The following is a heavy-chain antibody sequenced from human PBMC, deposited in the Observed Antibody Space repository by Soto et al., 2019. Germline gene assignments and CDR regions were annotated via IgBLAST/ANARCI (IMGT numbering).Heavy chain of an antibody. Sequence: SETLSLTCTVSGGSISSYYWSWIRQPPGKGLEWIGYIYYSGSTNYNPSLKSRVTISLDTSKNQFSLKLSSVTAADTAVYYCAIGGSGSYYNPYYFDYWGQGTLVTVSS. CDR3: AIGGSGSYYNPYYFDY. J-gene: IGHJ4*02. CDR2: IYYSGST. CDR1: GGSISSYY. D-gene: IGHD3-10*01. V-gene: IGHV4-59*01.